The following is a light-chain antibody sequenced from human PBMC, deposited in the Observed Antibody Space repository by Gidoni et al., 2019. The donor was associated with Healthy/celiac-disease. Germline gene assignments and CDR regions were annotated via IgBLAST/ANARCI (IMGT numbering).Light chain of an antibody. CDR1: TGAVTSGHY. CDR3: LLSYSGARGV. J-gene: IGLJ3*02. CDR2: DTS. V-gene: IGLV7-46*01. Sequence: QAVVTQAPSLTVSPGGTVTLTCGSSTGAVTSGHYPYLFQQKPGQTPRTLIYDTSNKHSWTPARFSGALLGGKAALTLSGAQPEDEAEYYCLLSYSGARGVFGGGTKLTVL.